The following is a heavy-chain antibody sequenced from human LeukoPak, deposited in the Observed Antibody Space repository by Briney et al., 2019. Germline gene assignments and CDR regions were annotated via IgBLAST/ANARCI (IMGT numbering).Heavy chain of an antibody. CDR2: ISSSSTI. CDR3: GNFDY. V-gene: IGHV3-69-1*01. J-gene: IGHJ4*02. Sequence: GGSLRLSCAASEFTFNNYWMSWVRQAPGKGLEWVSYISSSSTIYYADSVKGRFTISRDNAKNSLYLQMNSLRAEDTAVYYCGNFDYWGQGTLVTVSS. CDR1: EFTFNNYW.